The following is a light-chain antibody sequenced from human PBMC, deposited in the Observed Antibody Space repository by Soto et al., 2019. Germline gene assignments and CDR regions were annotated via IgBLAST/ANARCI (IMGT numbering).Light chain of an antibody. CDR3: QQYNSYSWT. Sequence: DIQMTQSPSTLSASVGDRVIITCRASQSISNWLAWYQQKPGKAPNLLIYDASSLESGVPSRFSGSGSGTEFTLTISSLQPDDVATYYCQQYNSYSWTFGQGTKVDIK. CDR1: QSISNW. J-gene: IGKJ1*01. V-gene: IGKV1-5*01. CDR2: DAS.